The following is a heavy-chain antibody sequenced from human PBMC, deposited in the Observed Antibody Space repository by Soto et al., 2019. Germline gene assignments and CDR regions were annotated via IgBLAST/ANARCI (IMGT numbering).Heavy chain of an antibody. D-gene: IGHD5-18*01. Sequence: PGGSLRLSCAASGFTFSSYGMHWVRQAPAKGLEWVAVISYDGSNKYYADSVKGRFTISRDNSKNTLYLQMNSLRAEDTAVYYCAKTRRTYSGYSYGPTQQYFDYWGQGTLVTVSS. J-gene: IGHJ4*02. CDR1: GFTFSSYG. V-gene: IGHV3-30*18. CDR2: ISYDGSNK. CDR3: AKTRRTYSGYSYGPTQQYFDY.